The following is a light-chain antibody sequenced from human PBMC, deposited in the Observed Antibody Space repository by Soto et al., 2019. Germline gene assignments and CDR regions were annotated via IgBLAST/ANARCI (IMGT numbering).Light chain of an antibody. CDR3: SAWDDSLSGWL. J-gene: IGLJ3*02. CDR2: RSN. V-gene: IGLV1-47*01. CDR1: ISNIGTNY. Sequence: QPVLTQPPSASGTPGQSVTFSCSGSISNIGTNYVYWYQQLPGTAPKLLISRSNQRPSGVPDRFSGSKSGTSASLAISGLRSEDEDDYYGSAWDDSLSGWLFCGGNKVTV.